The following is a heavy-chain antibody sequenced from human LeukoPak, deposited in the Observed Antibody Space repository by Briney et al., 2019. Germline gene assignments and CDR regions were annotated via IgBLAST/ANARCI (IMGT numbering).Heavy chain of an antibody. V-gene: IGHV1-46*01. J-gene: IGHJ4*02. CDR3: ARRHKHYYQIDY. Sequence: ASVKVSCTASGYTFTSYYLHWVRQAPGHRLEWMGMVNPSGGSTSYAQKFQGRVTMTRDTSTTTVYMELSSLRSDDTAVFYCARRHKHYYQIDYWGQGTLVTVSS. CDR2: VNPSGGST. D-gene: IGHD1-26*01. CDR1: GYTFTSYY.